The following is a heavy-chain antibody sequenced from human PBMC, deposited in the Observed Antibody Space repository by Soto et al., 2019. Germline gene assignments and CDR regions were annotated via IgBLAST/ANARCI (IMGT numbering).Heavy chain of an antibody. CDR1: GATFNFYA. D-gene: IGHD6-19*01. Sequence: QVQLGQSGAAVKKPGSSVRVSCTSSGATFNFYAISGVRQAPGEGLEWMGGVVPHSGTATYARTFQGRLTVTANESSSTAYMELSSLTSEDTAIYYCASNPGQWLYYFDYWGQGTLVTVSS. CDR2: VVPHSGTA. J-gene: IGHJ4*01. CDR3: ASNPGQWLYYFDY. V-gene: IGHV1-69*01.